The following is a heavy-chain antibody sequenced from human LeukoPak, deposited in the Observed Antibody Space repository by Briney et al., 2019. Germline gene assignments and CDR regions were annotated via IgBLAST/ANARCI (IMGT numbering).Heavy chain of an antibody. CDR3: ASSVGSLGLYCSSTSCYGLWFDP. Sequence: GESLKISCKGSGYSFTSYWIGWVRQMPGKGLEWMGIIYPGDSDTRYSPSFQGQVTISADKSISTAYLQWSSLKASDTAMYYCASSVGSLGLYCSSTSCYGLWFDPWGQGTLVTVSS. V-gene: IGHV5-51*01. CDR1: GYSFTSYW. D-gene: IGHD2-2*01. CDR2: IYPGDSDT. J-gene: IGHJ5*02.